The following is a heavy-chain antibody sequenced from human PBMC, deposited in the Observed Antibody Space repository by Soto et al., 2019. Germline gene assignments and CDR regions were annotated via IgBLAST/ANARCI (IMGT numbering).Heavy chain of an antibody. CDR3: AKWDGYGDS. Sequence: PGGSLRLSCAASGFTFSNYGMHWVRQAPGKGLEWVSFIWYDGGNKYYAESVKGRFTISSDTSKNVVYLQMNSLRADDTAVYFCAKWDGYGDSWGQGTLVTVSS. J-gene: IGHJ5*01. CDR2: IWYDGGNK. D-gene: IGHD5-12*01. V-gene: IGHV3-30*02. CDR1: GFTFSNYG.